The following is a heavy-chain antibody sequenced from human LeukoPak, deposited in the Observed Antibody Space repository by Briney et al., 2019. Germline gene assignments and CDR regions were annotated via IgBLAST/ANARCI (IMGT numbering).Heavy chain of an antibody. CDR2: IYSGGST. J-gene: IGHJ4*02. V-gene: IGHV3-53*01. D-gene: IGHD3-16*02. Sequence: PGGSLRLSCAASGFTVSSNYMSWVRQAPGKGLEWVSVIYSGGSTYYADSVKGRFTISRDNAKNSLYLQMNSLRAEDTAVYYCARIGTMITFGGVIRYFDYWGQGTLVTVSS. CDR1: GFTVSSNY. CDR3: ARIGTMITFGGVIRYFDY.